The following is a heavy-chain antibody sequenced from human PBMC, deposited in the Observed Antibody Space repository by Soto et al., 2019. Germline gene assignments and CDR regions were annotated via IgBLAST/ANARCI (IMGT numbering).Heavy chain of an antibody. CDR3: AHKGYDSSGYDEHAFDI. CDR2: IYWDDDK. J-gene: IGHJ3*02. V-gene: IGHV2-5*02. CDR1: GFSLSTSGVG. Sequence: QITLKESGPTLVKPTQTLTLTCTFSGFSLSTSGVGVGWIRQPPGKALEWLALIYWDDDKRYSPSLKSRLTITKDTSKNQVVLTMTNMDPVDTATYYCAHKGYDSSGYDEHAFDIWAKGQWSPSLQ. D-gene: IGHD3-22*01.